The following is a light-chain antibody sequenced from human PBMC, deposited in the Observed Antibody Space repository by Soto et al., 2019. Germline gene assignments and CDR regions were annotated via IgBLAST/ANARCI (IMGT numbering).Light chain of an antibody. V-gene: IGKV1-9*01. Sequence: DIQLTQSPSFLSASVGDRVTITCRASQGISSYLAWYQQKPGKALKLLIYAASTLQSGVPSRFSGSGSGTEFTLTISSLQPEDFATYYCQQLNSYATSGQGTKVEIK. J-gene: IGKJ1*01. CDR3: QQLNSYAT. CDR1: QGISSY. CDR2: AAS.